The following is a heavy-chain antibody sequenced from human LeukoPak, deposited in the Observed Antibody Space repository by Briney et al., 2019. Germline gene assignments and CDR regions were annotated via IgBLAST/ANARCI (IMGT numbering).Heavy chain of an antibody. J-gene: IGHJ5*02. CDR2: INPNSGGT. CDR1: GGTFSSYA. Sequence: ASVKVSCKASGGTFSSYAIRWVRQAPGQGLEWMGWINPNSGGTNYAQKFQGRVTMTRGTSISTAYMELSSLRSDDTAVYYCARDGQGAGYNWFDPWGQGTLVTVSS. CDR3: ARDGQGAGYNWFDP. V-gene: IGHV1-2*02. D-gene: IGHD2-2*01.